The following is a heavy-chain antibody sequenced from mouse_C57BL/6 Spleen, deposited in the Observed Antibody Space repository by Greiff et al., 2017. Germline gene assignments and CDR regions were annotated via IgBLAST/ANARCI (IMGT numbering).Heavy chain of an antibody. Sequence: QVQLQQSGAELARPGASVKLSCKASGYTFTSYGISWVKQRTGQGLEWIGEIYPRSGNTYYNEKFKGKATLTADKSSSTAYMELRSLTSEDSAVYFCASAYDYDVNYYAVDYWGQGTSVTVSS. V-gene: IGHV1-81*01. CDR2: IYPRSGNT. J-gene: IGHJ4*01. D-gene: IGHD2-4*01. CDR1: GYTFTSYG. CDR3: ASAYDYDVNYYAVDY.